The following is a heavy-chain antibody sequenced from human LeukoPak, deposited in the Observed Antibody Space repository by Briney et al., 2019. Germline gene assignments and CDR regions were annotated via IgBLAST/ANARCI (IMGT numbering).Heavy chain of an antibody. J-gene: IGHJ6*02. D-gene: IGHD6-13*01. V-gene: IGHV3-48*04. CDR1: GFIFSSYN. CDR3: ARDLSSSWYPFNYHYYGMDV. Sequence: GGSLRLSCAASGFIFSSYNMNWVRQAPGEGLEWVSYISGSGSNIWYADSVKGRFTISRDNAKNSLYLQMNSLRAEDTAVYYCARDLSSSWYPFNYHYYGMDVWGQGTTVTVSS. CDR2: ISGSGSNI.